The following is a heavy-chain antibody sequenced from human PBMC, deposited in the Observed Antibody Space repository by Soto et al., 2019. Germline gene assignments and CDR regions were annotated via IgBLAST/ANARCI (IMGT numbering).Heavy chain of an antibody. CDR1: GFSLTTSGVG. Sequence: QITLKESGPTLVKPTQTLTLTCTFSGFSLTTSGVGVGWIRQPPGKALEWLALIYWDDDKRYCPSLKTRVTITKDTSKNQVVLTMTNMDPVDTATYFCARYAYSGYYYGNWFDPWGQGTLVTVSS. J-gene: IGHJ5*02. D-gene: IGHD3-22*01. CDR2: IYWDDDK. V-gene: IGHV2-5*06. CDR3: ARYAYSGYYYGNWFDP.